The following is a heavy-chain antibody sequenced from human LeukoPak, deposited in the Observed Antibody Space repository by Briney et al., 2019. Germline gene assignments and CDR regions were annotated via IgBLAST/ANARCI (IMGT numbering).Heavy chain of an antibody. V-gene: IGHV3-74*01. CDR1: GFTFSSYW. J-gene: IGHJ4*02. CDR3: ARLDILTGNYYYFNF. Sequence: PGGSLRLSCAASGFTFSSYWMHRVRQAPGMGLVWVSRISGDGSTTSYADSVKGRFTISRDNAKNTLYLQMNSLRAEDTAVYYCARLDILTGNYYYFNFWGQGTLVTVSS. CDR2: ISGDGSTT. D-gene: IGHD3-9*01.